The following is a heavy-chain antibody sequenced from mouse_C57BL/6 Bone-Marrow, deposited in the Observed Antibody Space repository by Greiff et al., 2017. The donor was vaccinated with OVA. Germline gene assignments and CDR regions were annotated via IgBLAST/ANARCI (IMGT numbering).Heavy chain of an antibody. J-gene: IGHJ4*01. CDR2: IDPSDSYT. V-gene: IGHV1-50*01. CDR1: GYTFTSYW. Sequence: QVQLKQSGAELVKPGASVKLSCKASGYTFTSYWMQWVKQRPGQGLEWIGEIDPSDSYTNYNQKFKGKATLTVDTSSSTAYMQLSSLTSEDSAVYYCAREGGYDYAMDYWGQGTSVTVSS. CDR3: AREGGYDYAMDY. D-gene: IGHD2-2*01.